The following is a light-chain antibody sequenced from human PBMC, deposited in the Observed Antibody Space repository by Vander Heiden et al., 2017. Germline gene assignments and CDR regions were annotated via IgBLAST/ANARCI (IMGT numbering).Light chain of an antibody. V-gene: IGKV3-15*01. CDR2: GAS. CDR1: QSVSSN. Sequence: EIVMTQSPATLSVSPGESATLPSRASQSVSSNLAWYQQKPGQATRLLVYGASTRATGIPARFSGSGCGTEFALTISSLQFEDFAVYYCQQYNNWPPLYTFGQGTKLEIK. CDR3: QQYNNWPPLYT. J-gene: IGKJ2*01.